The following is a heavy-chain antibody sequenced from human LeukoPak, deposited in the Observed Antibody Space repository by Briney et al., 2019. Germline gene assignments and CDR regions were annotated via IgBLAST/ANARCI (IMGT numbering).Heavy chain of an antibody. CDR2: IYYSGST. Sequence: SETLYLTCTVSGGSISSSSYYWGWIRQPPGKGLEWIGSIYYSGSTYYNPSLKSRVTISVDTSKNQFSLKLSSVTAADTAVYYCAGRTGLRYFDWLVDYWGQGTLVTVSS. CDR3: AGRTGLRYFDWLVDY. D-gene: IGHD3-9*01. V-gene: IGHV4-39*01. J-gene: IGHJ4*02. CDR1: GGSISSSSYY.